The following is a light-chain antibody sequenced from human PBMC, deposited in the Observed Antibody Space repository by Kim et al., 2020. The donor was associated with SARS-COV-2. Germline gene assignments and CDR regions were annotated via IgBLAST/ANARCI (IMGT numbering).Light chain of an antibody. CDR2: DVS. CDR3: SSYTGSTPYV. CDR1: SSDVGGYNY. J-gene: IGLJ1*01. Sequence: LTQPASVSGSPGQSITISCTGTSSDVGGYNYVSWYQQHPGKAPKLMIYDVSNRPSGVSNRFSGSKSGNTASLTISGLQAEDEADYYCSSYTGSTPYV. V-gene: IGLV2-14*03.